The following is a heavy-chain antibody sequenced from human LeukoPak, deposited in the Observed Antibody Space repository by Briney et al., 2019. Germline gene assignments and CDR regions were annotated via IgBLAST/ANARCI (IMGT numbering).Heavy chain of an antibody. V-gene: IGHV4-59*08. Sequence: SETLSLTCTVSGGSISSYYWSWIRQPPGKGLEWIGYIYYSGSTNYNLSLKSRVTISVDTSKNQFSLKLSSLTAADTAVYYCARHAHWYFDLWGRGTLVTVCS. CDR3: ARHAHWYFDL. CDR2: IYYSGST. CDR1: GGSISSYY. J-gene: IGHJ2*01.